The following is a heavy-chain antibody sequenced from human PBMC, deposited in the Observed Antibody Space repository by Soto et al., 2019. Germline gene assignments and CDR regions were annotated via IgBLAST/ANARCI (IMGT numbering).Heavy chain of an antibody. V-gene: IGHV1-2*02. J-gene: IGHJ4*02. CDR2: INPNSGDT. CDR1: GYTFNAYY. Sequence: QVQLVQSAAEVKKPGASVKVSCKASGYTFNAYYIHWVRQAPGQGLEWVGRINPNSGDTTYTQKFEGRVTMTRDTSISTAYLELTGLRSDDTAIYYCARETSPLYNFDYWGQGTLVTVAS. CDR3: ARETSPLYNFDY. D-gene: IGHD3-16*01.